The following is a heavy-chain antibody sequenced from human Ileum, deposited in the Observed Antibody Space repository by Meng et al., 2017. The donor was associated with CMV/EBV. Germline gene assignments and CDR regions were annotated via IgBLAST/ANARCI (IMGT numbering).Heavy chain of an antibody. Sequence: PHSCPPLAMPSDTRSSTWTVAGASISSYYWSWNQQPAGKGVKCIGRIYTSGSTNYHPSLKSRVTMSLDTSKNQFSLKLRSVSAADTAVYYCAREVGGVWGSYRYFAYWGQGTLVTVSS. V-gene: IGHV4-4*07. CDR3: AREVGGVWGSYRYFAY. D-gene: IGHD3-16*02. CDR2: IYTSGST. J-gene: IGHJ4*02. CDR1: GASISSYY.